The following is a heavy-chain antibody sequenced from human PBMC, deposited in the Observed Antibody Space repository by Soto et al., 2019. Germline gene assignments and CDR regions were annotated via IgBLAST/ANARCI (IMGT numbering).Heavy chain of an antibody. Sequence: QVHLVQSGAEVKKPGASVKVSCKGSAYGFTTYGITWVRQAPGQGLEWMAWISAHNGNTNYAQKRQGRVTVTRDTSTSTAYRELRSVRSDVTVLYYCARGRYGDYWGQGALVTVSS. J-gene: IGHJ4*02. D-gene: IGHD1-1*01. CDR1: AYGFTTYG. V-gene: IGHV1-18*01. CDR2: ISAHNGNT. CDR3: ARGRYGDY.